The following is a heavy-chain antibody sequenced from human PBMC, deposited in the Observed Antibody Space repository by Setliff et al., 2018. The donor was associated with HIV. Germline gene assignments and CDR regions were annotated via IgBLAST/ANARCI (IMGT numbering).Heavy chain of an antibody. Sequence: GASVKVSCKASGDIFSRYAISWVRQAPGQGLEWMGGIIPILGIANYAQKFQGRVTIIADESTSTAYMELSSLRSEDTAVFYCASLFVAAAGNNERNYYYYGMDVWGQGTTVTVSS. CDR1: GDIFSRYA. D-gene: IGHD6-13*01. V-gene: IGHV1-69*10. J-gene: IGHJ6*02. CDR2: IIPILGIA. CDR3: ASLFVAAAGNNERNYYYYGMDV.